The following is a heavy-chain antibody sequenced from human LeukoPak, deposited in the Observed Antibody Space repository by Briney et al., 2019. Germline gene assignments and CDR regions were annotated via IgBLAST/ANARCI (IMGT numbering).Heavy chain of an antibody. V-gene: IGHV1-2*02. CDR3: ARDRGYCSGGSCYETWFDP. D-gene: IGHD2-15*01. Sequence: ASVKVSCKASGYTFTGYYMHWVRQAPGQGLEWMGWINPNSGGTNYAQEFQGRVAMTRDTSISTAYMELSRLRSDDTAVYYCARDRGYCSGGSCYETWFDPWGQGTLVTVSS. CDR1: GYTFTGYY. J-gene: IGHJ5*02. CDR2: INPNSGGT.